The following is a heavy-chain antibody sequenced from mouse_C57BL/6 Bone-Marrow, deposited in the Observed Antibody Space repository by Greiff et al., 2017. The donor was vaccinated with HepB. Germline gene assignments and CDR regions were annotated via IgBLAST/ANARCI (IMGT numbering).Heavy chain of an antibody. D-gene: IGHD1-1*01. CDR3: ARDRITTVVFDY. Sequence: VQLKESGPGLVKPSQSLSLTCSVTGYSITSGYYWNWIRQFPGNKLEWMGYISYDGSNNYNPSLKNRISITRDPSKNQFFLKLNSVTTEDTATYYCARDRITTVVFDYWGQGTTLTVSS. CDR1: GYSITSGYY. J-gene: IGHJ2*01. V-gene: IGHV3-6*01. CDR2: ISYDGSN.